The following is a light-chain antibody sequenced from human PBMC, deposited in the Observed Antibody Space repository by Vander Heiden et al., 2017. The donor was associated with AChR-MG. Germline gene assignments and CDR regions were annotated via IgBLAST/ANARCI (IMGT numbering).Light chain of an antibody. V-gene: IGKV3-11*01. J-gene: IGKJ3*01. CDR2: DAS. Sequence: EIVLTQSPATLSLSPGESATLSCRSSQSVSSYLAWYQQKPGQAPRLLIYDASKRATGIPARVSGSGGGTEFNLTIRSLEPEDVAVYYCQQRSNWQFTFGHGTKVDIK. CDR3: QQRSNWQFT. CDR1: QSVSSY.